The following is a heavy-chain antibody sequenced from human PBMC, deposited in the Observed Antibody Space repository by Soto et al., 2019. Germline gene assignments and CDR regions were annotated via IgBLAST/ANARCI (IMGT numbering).Heavy chain of an antibody. Sequence: GXSVKVSWQACGGVPSNSAFSCVRQKPGQGLEWMGGIIPVFGIVKYAQNLEGRVTITADESTNTAYMELSSLRYEDRAVYYCASGRIVVVGSGAYYGMDVWRQGATVTRSS. CDR2: IIPVFGIV. CDR3: ASGRIVVVGSGAYYGMDV. CDR1: GGVPSNSA. V-gene: IGHV1-69*13. J-gene: IGHJ6*01. D-gene: IGHD2-15*01.